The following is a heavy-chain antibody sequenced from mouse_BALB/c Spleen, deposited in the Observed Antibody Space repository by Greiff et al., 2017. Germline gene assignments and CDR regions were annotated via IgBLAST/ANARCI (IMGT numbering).Heavy chain of an antibody. J-gene: IGHJ1*01. V-gene: IGHV1-4*01. Sequence: QVHVKQSGAELARPGASVKMSCKASGYTFTSYTMHWVKQRPGQGLEWIGYINPSSGYTNYNKKFKDKATLTADKSSSTAYMQLSSLTSEDSAVYYCARGGAYWYFDVWGAGTTVTVSS. CDR2: INPSSGYT. CDR3: ARGGAYWYFDV. D-gene: IGHD3-1*01. CDR1: GYTFTSYT.